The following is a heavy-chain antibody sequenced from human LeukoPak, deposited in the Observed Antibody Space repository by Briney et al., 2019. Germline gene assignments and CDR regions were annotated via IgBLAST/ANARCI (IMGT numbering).Heavy chain of an antibody. V-gene: IGHV4-39*01. CDR1: GGSISSSSYY. J-gene: IGHJ4*02. CDR2: MYYSGST. CDR3: ARQGDYYDSGGYYCKITRFDY. Sequence: PSETLSLTCTVSGGSISSSSYYWGWIRQPPGKGLEWIGSMYYSGSTYYNPSLKSRVTISVDTSKNQFSLKLSSVTAADTAVYYCARQGDYYDSGGYYCKITRFDYWGQGTLVTVSS. D-gene: IGHD3-22*01.